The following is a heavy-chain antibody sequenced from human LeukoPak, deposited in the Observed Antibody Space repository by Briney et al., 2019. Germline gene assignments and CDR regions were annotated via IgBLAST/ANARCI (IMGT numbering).Heavy chain of an antibody. CDR1: GFTFSSHW. Sequence: GGSLRLSCAVSGFTFSSHWMCWVRQAPGKGLEWVANINQDGSEKYYVDSVKGRFTISRDNAKNSLHLQMNSLRAEDTAVYYCARDSPEVNYFGVVITTNSCPGDYWGQGALVTVSS. J-gene: IGHJ4*02. V-gene: IGHV3-7*03. D-gene: IGHD3-3*01. CDR3: ARDSPEVNYFGVVITTNSCPGDY. CDR2: INQDGSEK.